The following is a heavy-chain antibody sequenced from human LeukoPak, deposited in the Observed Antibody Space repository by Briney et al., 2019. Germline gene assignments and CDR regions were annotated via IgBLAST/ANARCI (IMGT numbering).Heavy chain of an antibody. CDR3: AKDLVHADNLLVLIFDY. J-gene: IGHJ4*02. CDR1: QFTFSSYG. V-gene: IGHV3-30*02. Sequence: PGGSLRLSCAASQFTFSSYGMHWVRQAPGKGLEWVAFIRFDGDNKYYADSVKGRFTISRDNSKNTLYLQMNSLRAEDTVVYYCAKDLVHADNLLVLIFDYWGQGTLVTVSS. D-gene: IGHD2-15*01. CDR2: IRFDGDNK.